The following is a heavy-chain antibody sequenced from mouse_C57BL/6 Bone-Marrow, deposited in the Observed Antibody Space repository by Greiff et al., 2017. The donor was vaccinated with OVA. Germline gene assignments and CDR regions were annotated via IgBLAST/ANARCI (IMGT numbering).Heavy chain of an antibody. J-gene: IGHJ4*01. CDR3: AREDDGYPYYAMDY. V-gene: IGHV1-81*01. CDR1: GYTFPSYG. CDR2: IYPRSGNT. Sequence: VKLVESGAELARPGASVKLSCKASGYTFPSYGISWVKQRTGQGLEWIGEIYPRSGNTYYNEKFKGKATLTADKSSSTAYMELRSLTSEDSAVYFCAREDDGYPYYAMDYWGQGTSVTVSS. D-gene: IGHD2-3*01.